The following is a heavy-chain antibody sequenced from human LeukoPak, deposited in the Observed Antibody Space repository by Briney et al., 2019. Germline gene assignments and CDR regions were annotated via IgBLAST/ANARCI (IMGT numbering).Heavy chain of an antibody. V-gene: IGHV3-53*01. J-gene: IGHJ6*02. D-gene: IGHD3-16*01. CDR1: RFTFSSYA. CDR3: ARDAWRGYGMDV. Sequence: GGSLRLSCAASRFTFSSYAMSWVRQAPGKGLEWVSVIYSGGSTYYADSVKGRFTISRDNSKNTLYLQMNSLRAEDTAVYYCARDAWRGYGMDVWGQGTTVTVSS. CDR2: IYSGGST.